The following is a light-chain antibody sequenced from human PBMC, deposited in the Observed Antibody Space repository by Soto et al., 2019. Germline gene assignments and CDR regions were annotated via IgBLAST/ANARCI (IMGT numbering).Light chain of an antibody. CDR3: CSYAGSYSYV. CDR1: SSNIGGNS. V-gene: IGLV1-51*01. Sequence: QSVMTQPPSVSAAPGQKVTISCSGSSSNIGGNSVSWYQQLPGTAPKLLIYDVTERPSGVPDRFSGSKSGNSASLTISGLQAEDEADYYCCSYAGSYSYVFGSGTKLTVL. CDR2: DVT. J-gene: IGLJ1*01.